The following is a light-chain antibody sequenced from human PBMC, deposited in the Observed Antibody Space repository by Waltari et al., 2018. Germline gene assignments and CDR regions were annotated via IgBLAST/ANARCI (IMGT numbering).Light chain of an antibody. CDR3: QQYNSFPWA. Sequence: DIQMTPSPSTLSASVGDRVSITCRASQSISSWLAWYQQKPGKAPKVLIYKASSLESGVPSRFSGSGSGTEFTLTISSLQPDDFATYYCQQYNSFPWALGQGTKVEIK. CDR2: KAS. J-gene: IGKJ1*01. V-gene: IGKV1-5*03. CDR1: QSISSW.